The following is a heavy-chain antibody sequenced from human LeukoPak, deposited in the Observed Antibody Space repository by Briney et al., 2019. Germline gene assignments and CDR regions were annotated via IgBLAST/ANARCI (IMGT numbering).Heavy chain of an antibody. J-gene: IGHJ3*02. CDR3: AAGQWLVTLDACDI. CDR1: GFTFTSSA. D-gene: IGHD6-19*01. V-gene: IGHV1-58*02. Sequence: GASVKVSCKASGFTFTSSAMQWVRQARGQRLEWIGWIVVGSGNTNYAQKFQERVTITRDMSTSTAYMELSSLRSEDTAVYYCAAGQWLVTLDACDIWGRGTMVTVSS. CDR2: IVVGSGNT.